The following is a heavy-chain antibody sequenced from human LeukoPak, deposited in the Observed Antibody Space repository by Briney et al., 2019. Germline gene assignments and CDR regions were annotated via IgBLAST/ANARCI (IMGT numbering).Heavy chain of an antibody. D-gene: IGHD6-13*01. J-gene: IGHJ5*02. Sequence: SETLSLTCAVSGGSISSSNWWGWVRQPPGKGLEWIGEIYHSGSTNYNPSLKSRVTISVDTSKNQFSLKLSSVTAADTAVYYCARHPLSSSCYPDWFDPWGQGTLVTVSS. CDR1: GGSISSSNW. CDR3: ARHPLSSSCYPDWFDP. CDR2: IYHSGST. V-gene: IGHV4-4*02.